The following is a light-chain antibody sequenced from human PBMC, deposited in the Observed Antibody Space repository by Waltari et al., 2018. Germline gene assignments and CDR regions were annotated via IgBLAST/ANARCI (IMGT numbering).Light chain of an antibody. CDR2: DID. J-gene: IGLJ2*01. Sequence: QSVVTQPPSASGAPGPRVTISCSGSRSNVGSNSIKWYQQLPGTAPKVVMYDIDGRPSGVPDRFAGSRSGTTASLTISGLQSEDEADYYCSVWDDSLSGPVFGGGTKLTVL. CDR3: SVWDDSLSGPV. CDR1: RSNVGSNS. V-gene: IGLV1-44*01.